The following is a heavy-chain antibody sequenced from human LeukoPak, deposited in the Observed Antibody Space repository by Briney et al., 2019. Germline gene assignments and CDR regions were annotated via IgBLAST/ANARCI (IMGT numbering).Heavy chain of an antibody. CDR1: GGSISSSSYY. V-gene: IGHV4-39*01. CDR2: IYYSGST. J-gene: IGHJ4*02. CDR3: ARRDSYSPVGFDY. Sequence: SETLSLTCTVSGGSISSSSYYWGWIRQPPGKGLEWIGSIYYSGSTYYNPSLKSRVTISVDTSKNQFSLKLSSVTAADTAVYYCARRDSYSPVGFDYWGQGTLVTVSS. D-gene: IGHD5-18*01.